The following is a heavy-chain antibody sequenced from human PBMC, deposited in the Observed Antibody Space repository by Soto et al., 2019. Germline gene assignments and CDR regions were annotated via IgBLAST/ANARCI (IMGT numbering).Heavy chain of an antibody. J-gene: IGHJ4*02. V-gene: IGHV1-18*04. Sequence: QVQLVQSGGEVKKPGASVKVSCKTSGYTFTTYSITWVRQAPGQGLEWVGWINTYNGQTHYAQKFQGRLTVTSDKSSCTVYMELRSLASDDTAVYYCARGPQTRDFWGQGTLVTVSS. CDR2: INTYNGQT. D-gene: IGHD2-2*01. CDR1: GYTFTTYS. CDR3: ARGPQTRDF.